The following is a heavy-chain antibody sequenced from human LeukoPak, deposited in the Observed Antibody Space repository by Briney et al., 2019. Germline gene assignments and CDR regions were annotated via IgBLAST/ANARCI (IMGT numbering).Heavy chain of an antibody. V-gene: IGHV4-59*12. J-gene: IGHJ5*02. Sequence: SETLSLTCTVSGGSISSYYWSWIRQPPGKGLEWIGYIHYSGSTYYNPSLKSRATISVDTSKNQFSLKLSSVTAADTAVYYCARDCGGDCYLYSTWGQGTLVTVSS. D-gene: IGHD2-21*02. CDR1: GGSISSYY. CDR3: ARDCGGDCYLYST. CDR2: IHYSGST.